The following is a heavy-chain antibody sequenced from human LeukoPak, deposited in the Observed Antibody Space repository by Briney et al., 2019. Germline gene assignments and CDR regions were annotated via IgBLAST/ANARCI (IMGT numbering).Heavy chain of an antibody. CDR2: IIPILGTA. Sequence: ASVKVSCKASGGTFSSYAISWVRQAPGQGLEWMGGIIPILGTANYAQKFQGRVTITADESTSTAYMELSSLRSEDTAVYHCASGVGRMDVWGQGTTVTVSS. D-gene: IGHD3-10*01. V-gene: IGHV1-69*13. CDR3: ASGVGRMDV. CDR1: GGTFSSYA. J-gene: IGHJ6*02.